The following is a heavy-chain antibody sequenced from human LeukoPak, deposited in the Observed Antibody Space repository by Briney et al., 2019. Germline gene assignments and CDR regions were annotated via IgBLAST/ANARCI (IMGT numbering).Heavy chain of an antibody. CDR1: GGSISSGDYY. V-gene: IGHV4-30-4*08. Sequence: PSETLSLTCTVSGGSISSGDYYWSWIRQPPGKGLEWIGYIYYSGSTYYNPSLKSRVTTSVDTSKNQFSLKLSSVTAADTAVYYCARDWGITGTNWFDPWGQGTLVTVSS. CDR2: IYYSGST. CDR3: ARDWGITGTNWFDP. D-gene: IGHD1-20*01. J-gene: IGHJ5*02.